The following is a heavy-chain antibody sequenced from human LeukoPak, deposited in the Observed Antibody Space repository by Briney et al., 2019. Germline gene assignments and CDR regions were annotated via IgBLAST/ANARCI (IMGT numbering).Heavy chain of an antibody. J-gene: IGHJ6*02. CDR1: GFTFSNYW. D-gene: IGHD2-15*01. Sequence: PGGSLRHSCAAPGFTFSNYWMSWVRQAPGKGLEWVANIKQDGSEKYYVDSVKGRFTISRDSGKNSLYLQMNSLRAEDTAVYYCARGPPDCSGGSCSLYYYYGMDVWGQGTTVTVSS. CDR2: IKQDGSEK. CDR3: ARGPPDCSGGSCSLYYYYGMDV. V-gene: IGHV3-7*01.